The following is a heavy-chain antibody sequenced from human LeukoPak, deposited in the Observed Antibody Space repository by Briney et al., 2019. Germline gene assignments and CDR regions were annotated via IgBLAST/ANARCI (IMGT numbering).Heavy chain of an antibody. D-gene: IGHD3-16*01. CDR3: ASGAYCHDY. J-gene: IGHJ4*02. CDR1: GFNFNRSL. V-gene: IGHV3-64*04. Sequence: PGGPLRLSCSASGFNFNRSLMHWVRQAPGKGLEYVSAITTWGDSTYYADSVKGRFSISRDNAKNTLYMQMNSLRAEDTAVYYCASGAYCHDYWGQGTLVTVSS. CDR2: ITTWGDST.